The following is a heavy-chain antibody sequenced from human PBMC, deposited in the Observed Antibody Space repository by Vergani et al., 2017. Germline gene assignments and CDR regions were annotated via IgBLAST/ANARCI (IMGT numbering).Heavy chain of an antibody. Sequence: QVQLQESGPGLVKPSETLTLTCDVSDSSIMTNPYWGWFRQSPGKGLEWIGRIYTSESTNYNPSLKSRVTMSVDTSKNQFSLKLSSVTAADTAVYYCAREYSSSVGFLAYWGQGTLVTVSS. CDR2: IYTSEST. J-gene: IGHJ4*02. D-gene: IGHD6-6*01. V-gene: IGHV4-4*07. CDR1: DSSIMTNPY. CDR3: AREYSSSVGFLAY.